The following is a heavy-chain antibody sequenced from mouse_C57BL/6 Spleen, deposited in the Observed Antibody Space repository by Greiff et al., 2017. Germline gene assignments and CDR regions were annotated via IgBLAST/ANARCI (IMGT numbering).Heavy chain of an antibody. Sequence: LKLQESGPGLVAPSPSLSITCTVSGFSFTSYGVSWVRQPPGKGLEWLGVIWGDGSTNYHSALISRLCISKDNSKSQVFLKLNSLQTDDTATYYCAKRDYYGNLHAMDYWGQGTSVTVSS. CDR3: AKRDYYGNLHAMDY. J-gene: IGHJ4*01. D-gene: IGHD2-1*01. V-gene: IGHV2-3*01. CDR1: GFSFTSYG. CDR2: IWGDGST.